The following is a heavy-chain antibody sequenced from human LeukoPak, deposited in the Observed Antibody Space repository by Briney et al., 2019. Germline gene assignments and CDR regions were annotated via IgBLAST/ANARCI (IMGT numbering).Heavy chain of an antibody. D-gene: IGHD3-22*01. CDR3: AKDIITMIAKYAFDI. CDR2: ISGSGGNT. Sequence: GGSLRLSCAASGFTFSTYWMSWVRQTPGKGLEWVSAISGSGGNTYYADSVKGRFTISRDNSKNTLYLQMNSLRAEDTAVYYCAKDIITMIAKYAFDIWGQGTLVTVSS. J-gene: IGHJ3*02. CDR1: GFTFSTYW. V-gene: IGHV3-23*01.